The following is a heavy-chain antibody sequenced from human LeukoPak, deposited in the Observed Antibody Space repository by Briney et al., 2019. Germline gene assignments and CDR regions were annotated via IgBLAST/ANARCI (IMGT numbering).Heavy chain of an antibody. J-gene: IGHJ5*02. CDR2: INHSGST. Sequence: PSETLSLTCAVYGGSFSGDYWSWSRQPPGKGLEGMGGINHSGSTNYNPSLQRRGTISVDTSKNQFSLKLSSVTAADTAVYYCARLIRITMIVVVIGNWFDPWGQGTLVTVSS. D-gene: IGHD3-22*01. V-gene: IGHV4-34*01. CDR3: ARLIRITMIVVVIGNWFDP. CDR1: GGSFSGDY.